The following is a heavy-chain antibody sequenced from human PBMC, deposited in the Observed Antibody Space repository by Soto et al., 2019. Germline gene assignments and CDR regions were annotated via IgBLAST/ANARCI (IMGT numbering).Heavy chain of an antibody. CDR1: GFTFSNAW. D-gene: IGHD1-1*01. V-gene: IGHV3-15*07. J-gene: IGHJ4*02. Sequence: EVQLVESGGGLVKPGGSLRLSCAASGFTFSNAWMNWVRQAPGKGLEWVGRIKSKTDGGTTDYAAPVKGRFTISRDDSKNTLYLQMNSLKTEDAAVYYCTTENPWNHQEGDYWGQGTLVTVSS. CDR2: IKSKTDGGTT. CDR3: TTENPWNHQEGDY.